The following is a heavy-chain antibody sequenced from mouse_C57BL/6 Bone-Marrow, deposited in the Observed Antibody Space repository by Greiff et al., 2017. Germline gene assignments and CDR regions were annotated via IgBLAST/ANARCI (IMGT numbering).Heavy chain of an antibody. D-gene: IGHD1-1*02. CDR2: IHPNSGST. J-gene: IGHJ2*01. Sequence: VQLQQPGAELVKPGASVKLSCKASGYTFTSYWMHWVKQRPGQGLEWIGMIHPNSGSTNYNEKFKSKATLTVDKASSTAYMQLSSLTSEDSAVYYCARPYYCLFDYWGQGTTLTVSS. CDR1: GYTFTSYW. CDR3: ARPYYCLFDY. V-gene: IGHV1-64*01.